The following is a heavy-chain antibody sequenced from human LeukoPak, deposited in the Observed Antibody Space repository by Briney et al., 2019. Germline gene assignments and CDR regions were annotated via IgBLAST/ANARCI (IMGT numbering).Heavy chain of an antibody. Sequence: GASVKGSCKASVYTFTAYYIYSGRQAPRHGPEWMGRINPKNVETNSAQKCQNRGTMTRDTSMSAAYMGISRLTDDDTAAYYCVRTTQSFAPWGKGTLVTVS. CDR2: INPKNVET. D-gene: IGHD1-1*01. J-gene: IGHJ5*02. CDR1: VYTFTAYY. V-gene: IGHV1-2*06. CDR3: VRTTQSFAP.